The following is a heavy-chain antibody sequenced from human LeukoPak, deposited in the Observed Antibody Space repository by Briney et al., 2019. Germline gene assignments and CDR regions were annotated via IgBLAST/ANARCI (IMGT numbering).Heavy chain of an antibody. Sequence: ASVKVSCKASGGTFSSYVINWVRQAPGQGLEWMGGITPIFGTANYAQKFQGRVTITADESTSTAYMELSSLRFEDTAVYYCARDTPQSREWFDPWGQGTLVTVSS. CDR1: GGTFSSYV. V-gene: IGHV1-69*13. J-gene: IGHJ5*02. CDR2: ITPIFGTA. CDR3: ARDTPQSREWFDP.